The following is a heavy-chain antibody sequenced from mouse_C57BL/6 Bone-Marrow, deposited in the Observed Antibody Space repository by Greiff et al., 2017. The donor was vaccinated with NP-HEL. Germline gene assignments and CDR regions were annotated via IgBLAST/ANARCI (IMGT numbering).Heavy chain of an antibody. Sequence: EVHLVESGPELVKPGASVKISCKASGYSFTDYNMNWVKQSNGKSLEWIGLFNPNYGTTSYNQKFKGKATLTVAQSSSTAYMQLNSLTSEDSAVYYCGEWGYYGSKAYWGQGTLVTVSA. CDR3: GEWGYYGSKAY. J-gene: IGHJ3*01. CDR2: FNPNYGTT. D-gene: IGHD1-1*01. CDR1: GYSFTDYN. V-gene: IGHV1-39*01.